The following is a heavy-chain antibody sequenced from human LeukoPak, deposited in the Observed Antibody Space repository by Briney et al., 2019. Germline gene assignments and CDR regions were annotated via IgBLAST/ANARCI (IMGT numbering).Heavy chain of an antibody. CDR3: ATDSEVATAQGY. V-gene: IGHV1-24*01. CDR2: FDPEDGET. Sequence: ASVKVSCKVSGYTLTELSMHWVRQAPGKGLEWMGGFDPEDGETIYAQKFQGRVTMTEDTSTDTAYMELSSLRSEDTAVYYCATDSEVATAQGYWGQGTLVTVSS. J-gene: IGHJ4*02. D-gene: IGHD5-12*01. CDR1: GYTLTELS.